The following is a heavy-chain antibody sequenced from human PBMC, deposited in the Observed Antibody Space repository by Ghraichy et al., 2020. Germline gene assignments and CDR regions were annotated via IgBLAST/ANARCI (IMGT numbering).Heavy chain of an antibody. V-gene: IGHV3-11*05. CDR1: GFTFSDYY. J-gene: IGHJ3*02. Sequence: GGSLRLSCAASGFTFSDYYMSWIRQAPGKGLEWVSYISSSSSYTNYADSVKGRFTISRDNAKNSLYLQMNSLIAEDTAVYYCARDHSPPDYAFDIWGQGTMVTVSS. CDR2: ISSSSSYT. CDR3: ARDHSPPDYAFDI.